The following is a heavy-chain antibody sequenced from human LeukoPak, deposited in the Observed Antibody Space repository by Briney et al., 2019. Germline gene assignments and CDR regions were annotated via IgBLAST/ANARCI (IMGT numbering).Heavy chain of an antibody. CDR3: ARGPGEYYYDSSGYYPFDY. J-gene: IGHJ4*02. Sequence: SETLSLTCTVSGGSISSSSYYWGWIRQPPGKGLEWIGSIYYSGSTYYNPSLKSRVTISVDTSKNQFSLKLSSVTAADTAVYYCARGPGEYYYDSSGYYPFDYWGQGTLVTVSS. D-gene: IGHD3-22*01. CDR2: IYYSGST. CDR1: GGSISSSSYY. V-gene: IGHV4-39*07.